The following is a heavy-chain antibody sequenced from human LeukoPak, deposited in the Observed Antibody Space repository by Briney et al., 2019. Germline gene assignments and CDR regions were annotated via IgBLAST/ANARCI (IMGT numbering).Heavy chain of an antibody. Sequence: SETLSLTCAVSGGSISSDGYYWSWIRQPPGKGLEWIGYIYYSGSTNYNPSLKSRVTISVDTSKNQFSLKLSSVTAADTAVYYCARGYYDFWSGYSYYFDYWGQGTLVTVSS. CDR1: GGSISSDGYY. D-gene: IGHD3-3*01. CDR3: ARGYYDFWSGYSYYFDY. CDR2: IYYSGST. J-gene: IGHJ4*02. V-gene: IGHV4-61*08.